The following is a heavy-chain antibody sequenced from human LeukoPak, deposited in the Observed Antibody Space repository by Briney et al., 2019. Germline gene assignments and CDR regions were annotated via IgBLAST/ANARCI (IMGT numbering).Heavy chain of an antibody. Sequence: ASVTVSCTVTVYTLTELSMHYVRRSTGKALGWMVGLDAEDGETINAQNFQGRVTMTEDTSTHTANMELSSLRSEDTAVYYCATIGDSSVWLPIDYWGQGTLVTVSS. CDR3: ATIGDSSVWLPIDY. D-gene: IGHD6-19*01. CDR2: LDAEDGET. J-gene: IGHJ4*02. CDR1: VYTLTELS. V-gene: IGHV1-24*01.